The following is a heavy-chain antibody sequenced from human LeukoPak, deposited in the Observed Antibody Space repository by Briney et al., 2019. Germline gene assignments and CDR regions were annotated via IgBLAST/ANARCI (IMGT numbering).Heavy chain of an antibody. V-gene: IGHV3-33*01. D-gene: IGHD4-17*01. CDR1: GFTFSSYG. Sequence: PGGSLRLSCAASGFTFSSYGMHWVRQAPGKGLEWVAVIWYDGSNKYYADSVKGRFTISRDNSKNTLYLQMNSLRAEDTAVYYCARDLTTVTTYDYYGMDVWRQGTTVTVSS. CDR2: IWYDGSNK. J-gene: IGHJ6*02. CDR3: ARDLTTVTTYDYYGMDV.